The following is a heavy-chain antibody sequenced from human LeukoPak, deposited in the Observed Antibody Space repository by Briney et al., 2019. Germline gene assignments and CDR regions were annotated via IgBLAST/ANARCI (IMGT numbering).Heavy chain of an antibody. CDR1: GASISTGDDN. D-gene: IGHD1-14*01. CDR2: IYSGGRT. Sequence: SETLPLTCTVSGASISTGDDNWSWIRQAPGRGLEWIGYIYSGGRTYYNPSLESRVSMSLDTSKSQFSLKVNFVSAADTAVYYCARELMFYPGNIDSWGQGTLVTVSS. V-gene: IGHV4-30-4*01. J-gene: IGHJ5*02. CDR3: ARELMFYPGNIDS.